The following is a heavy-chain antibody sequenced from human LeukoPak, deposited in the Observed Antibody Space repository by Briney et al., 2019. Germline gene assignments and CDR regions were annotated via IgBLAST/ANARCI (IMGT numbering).Heavy chain of an antibody. V-gene: IGHV4-34*01. J-gene: IGHJ4*02. Sequence: PSETLSLTCAVYGGSFRGYYWSWIRQPPGKGLEWIGEINHSGSTNYNPSLKSRVTISVDTSKNQFSLKLSSVTAADTAVYYCARGYSRGIFDYWGQGTLVTVSS. CDR3: ARGYSRGIFDY. D-gene: IGHD6-13*01. CDR2: INHSGST. CDR1: GGSFRGYY.